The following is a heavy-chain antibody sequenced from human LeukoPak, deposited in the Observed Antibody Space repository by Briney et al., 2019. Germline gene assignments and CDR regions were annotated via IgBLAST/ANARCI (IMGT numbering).Heavy chain of an antibody. CDR2: ISGLSTHI. Sequence: AGGSLRLSCSASGFTFSDYDMNWVRQAPGKGLEWVSSISGLSTHIYYGDSVKGRFSISRDNARNSVYLQMNSLGVEDTAIYYCGRAFPPLRTSSAGDLWGQGILVTVSS. V-gene: IGHV3-69-1*02. D-gene: IGHD3-16*01. CDR3: GRAFPPLRTSSAGDL. CDR1: GFTFSDYD. J-gene: IGHJ4*02.